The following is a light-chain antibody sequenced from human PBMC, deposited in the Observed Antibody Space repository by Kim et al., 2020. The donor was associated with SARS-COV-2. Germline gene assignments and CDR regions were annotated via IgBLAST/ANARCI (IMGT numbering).Light chain of an antibody. V-gene: IGLV4-69*01. J-gene: IGLJ2*01. CDR2: LNSDGSH. CDR1: SGHSSYA. Sequence: ASVKLTCTLRSGHSSYAIAWHQQQPEKGPRYLKKLNSDGSHSKGDGIPDRFSGSSSGAERYLTISSLQSEDEADYYCQTWGTGIRVFGGGTQLTVL. CDR3: QTWGTGIRV.